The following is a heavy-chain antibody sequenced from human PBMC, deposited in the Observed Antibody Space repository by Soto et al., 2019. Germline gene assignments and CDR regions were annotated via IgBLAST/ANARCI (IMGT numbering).Heavy chain of an antibody. CDR3: ANRPRYYNMDV. CDR1: GFIFNTYA. Sequence: SLRLSCAASGFIFNTYAMSWVRQAPGKGLEWVSTISNSGGGTYYADSVKGRFTISRDNSKNRLYLQMYSLRAEDTAVYYCANRPRYYNMDVWGQGTTVTVSS. CDR2: ISNSGGGT. V-gene: IGHV3-23*01. J-gene: IGHJ6*02.